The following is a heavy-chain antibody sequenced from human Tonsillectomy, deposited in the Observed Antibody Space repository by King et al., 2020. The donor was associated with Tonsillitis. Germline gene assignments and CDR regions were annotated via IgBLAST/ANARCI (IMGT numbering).Heavy chain of an antibody. D-gene: IGHD3-10*01. V-gene: IGHV3-30*05. Sequence: VQLVESGGGVVQPGRSLRLSCAASGFSFSNYGMHWVRQAPGKGLEWVALISYDGVNKYYADSVKGRFTISRDNSKNTLYLQVNSLRAEDTAVYYCARERRAYYYGSGTYFQAFDSWGQGTLVTVSS. J-gene: IGHJ4*02. CDR2: ISYDGVNK. CDR1: GFSFSNYG. CDR3: ARERRAYYYGSGTYFQAFDS.